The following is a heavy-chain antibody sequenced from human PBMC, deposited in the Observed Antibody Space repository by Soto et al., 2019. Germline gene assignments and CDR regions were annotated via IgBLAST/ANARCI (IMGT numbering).Heavy chain of an antibody. D-gene: IGHD3-10*01. Sequence: SVKVSCKASGGTFSSYAISWVRQAPGQGLEWMGGIIPIFGTANYAQKFQGRVTITADESTSTAYMELSSLRSEDTAVYYCARPADSITMVRGAPAVWSYHYYGMDVWGQGTTVTVSS. CDR3: ARPADSITMVRGAPAVWSYHYYGMDV. CDR2: IIPIFGTA. CDR1: GGTFSSYA. J-gene: IGHJ6*02. V-gene: IGHV1-69*13.